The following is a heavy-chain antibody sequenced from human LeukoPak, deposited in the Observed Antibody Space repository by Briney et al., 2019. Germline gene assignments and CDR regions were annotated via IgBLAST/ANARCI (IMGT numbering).Heavy chain of an antibody. CDR1: GFAFSSYA. D-gene: IGHD3-22*01. Sequence: GGSLRLSCTASGFAFSSYAMSWVRQAPGVGLEWVSAIDGGGGSTWHADSVKGRFTISRDNSKNTLYMQMNSLRAEDTAVYYCAKDFYDNSGSRYDYWGQGTLVTVSS. J-gene: IGHJ4*02. V-gene: IGHV3-23*01. CDR3: AKDFYDNSGSRYDY. CDR2: IDGGGGST.